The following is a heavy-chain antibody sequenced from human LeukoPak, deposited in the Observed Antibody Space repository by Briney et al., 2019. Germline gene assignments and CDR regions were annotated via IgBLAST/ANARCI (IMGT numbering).Heavy chain of an antibody. CDR1: GYTFTSYD. CDR3: ARKGGAPSRYYYYGMDV. Sequence: ASVKVSCKAPGYTFTSYDINWVRQATVQGLEWMGWMNPNSGNTGYAQKFQGRVTMTRNTSISTAYMELSSLRSEDTAVYYCARKGGAPSRYYYYGMDVWGQGTTVTVSS. V-gene: IGHV1-8*01. J-gene: IGHJ6*02. D-gene: IGHD3-16*01. CDR2: MNPNSGNT.